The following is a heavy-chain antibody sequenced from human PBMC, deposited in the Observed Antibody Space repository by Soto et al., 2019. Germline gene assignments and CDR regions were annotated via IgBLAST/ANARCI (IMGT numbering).Heavy chain of an antibody. CDR1: GGSISSGGYS. J-gene: IGHJ4*02. V-gene: IGHV4-30-2*01. Sequence: QLQLQESGSGLVKPSQTLSLTCAGSGGSISSGGYSWSWIRQPPGKGLEWIGYIYHSGRTYYNPALESRVTISGDRSKTQFSLKLSSVTAADTAVYYCAAGGGLPRYYWGQGTLVTVAA. D-gene: IGHD5-12*01. CDR3: AAGGGLPRYY. CDR2: IYHSGRT.